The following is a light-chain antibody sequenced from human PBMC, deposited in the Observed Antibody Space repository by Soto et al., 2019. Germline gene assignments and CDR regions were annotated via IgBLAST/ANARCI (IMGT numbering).Light chain of an antibody. CDR2: SAS. CDR3: QQYNHWPPIT. V-gene: IGKV3-15*01. CDR1: QTVGNS. Sequence: ETVLTQSPDTLSVSPGDIATLSCRAIQTVGNSLSWYQQKPGQAPRLLLHSASTRATGVPVRFSGSGFGTKFTLTISSLQSEDSAVYYCQQYNHWPPITFGPGTRLEIK. J-gene: IGKJ5*01.